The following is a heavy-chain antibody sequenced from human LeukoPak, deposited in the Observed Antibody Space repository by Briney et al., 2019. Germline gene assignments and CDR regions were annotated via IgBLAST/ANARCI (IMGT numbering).Heavy chain of an antibody. V-gene: IGHV3-30*18. D-gene: IGHD3-10*01. CDR3: AKERPEEYYGSGSYFDY. J-gene: IGHJ4*02. CDR2: IAYEDGRNE. Sequence: PGGSLRLSCAASGFTFSSYEMNWVRQAPGKGLEWVAAIAYEDGRNEYYADSVKGRFTISRDNSKNTVYLQMNSLRAEDTAVYYCAKERPEEYYGSGSYFDYWGQGTLVTVSS. CDR1: GFTFSSYE.